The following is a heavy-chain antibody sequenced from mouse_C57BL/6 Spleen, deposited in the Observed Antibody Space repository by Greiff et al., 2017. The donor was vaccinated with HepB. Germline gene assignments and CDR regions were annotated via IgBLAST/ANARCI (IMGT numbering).Heavy chain of an antibody. CDR1: GYTFTSYW. V-gene: IGHV1-69*01. J-gene: IGHJ4*01. Sequence: QVQLQQPGAELVMPGASVKLSCKASGYTFTSYWMHWVKQRPGQGLEWIGEIDPSDSYTNYNQKFKGKSTLTVDKSSSTAYMQLSSLTSEDSAVYYCAREDYYGGYRGQGTSVTVSS. CDR2: IDPSDSYT. CDR3: AREDYYGGY. D-gene: IGHD1-1*01.